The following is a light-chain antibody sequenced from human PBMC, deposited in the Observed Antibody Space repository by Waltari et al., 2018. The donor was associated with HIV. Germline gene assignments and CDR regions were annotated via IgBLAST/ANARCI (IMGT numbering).Light chain of an antibody. CDR1: QSISAY. V-gene: IGKV1-39*01. CDR2: ASA. Sequence: DIQMTQSPSSLSASVGDRVTITCRASQSISAYLCWYQQKPRKAPKLLISASASLRSGVSSRFSGSGSGTDFTLTISSLQPEDFATYYCQQSYTAPWTFGQGTKVEIK. CDR3: QQSYTAPWT. J-gene: IGKJ1*01.